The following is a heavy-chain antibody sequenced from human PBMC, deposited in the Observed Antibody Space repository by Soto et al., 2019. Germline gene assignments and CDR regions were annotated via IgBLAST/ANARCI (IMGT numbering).Heavy chain of an antibody. CDR2: IGTIGDT. CDR1: GFTFRSFD. Sequence: EVQLVESGGGLVQPGGSLRLTCAASGFTFRSFDFHWVRQATGKGLEWVATIGTIGDTYYPVSVKGRFTVSRENANSSVSVKMDSLRVGDRAVYFWIRGQEVGAHFFDSWGQGTPVTVSS. V-gene: IGHV3-13*01. J-gene: IGHJ4*02. CDR3: IRGQEVGAHFFDS. D-gene: IGHD2-15*01.